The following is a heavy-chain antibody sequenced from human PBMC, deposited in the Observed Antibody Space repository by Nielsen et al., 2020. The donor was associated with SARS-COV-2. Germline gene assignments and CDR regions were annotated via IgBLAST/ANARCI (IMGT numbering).Heavy chain of an antibody. J-gene: IGHJ6*02. CDR1: GFTFSSYG. CDR3: ARDLQYYGMDV. Sequence: GESLKISCAASGFTFSSYGMHWVRQAPGKGLEWVAVIWYDGSNKYYADSVKGRFTISRDNSKNTLYLQMSSLRAEDTAVYYCARDLQYYGMDVWGQGTTVTVSS. CDR2: IWYDGSNK. V-gene: IGHV3-33*01.